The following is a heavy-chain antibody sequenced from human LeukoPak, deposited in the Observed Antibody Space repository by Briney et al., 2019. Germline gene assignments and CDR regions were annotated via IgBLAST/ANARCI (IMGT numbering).Heavy chain of an antibody. D-gene: IGHD1-26*01. CDR3: ARLLRPGGRTGDAFDI. Sequence: SETLSLTCSVSGDSISAHHWTWIRQAPGTGLQWIGYFYDSGDFNYNPSLRSRVTILIDIYTNQLSLTLSSVTAADTAMYYCARLLRPGGRTGDAFDIWGQGTMVTVSS. CDR2: FYDSGDF. CDR1: GDSISAHH. V-gene: IGHV4-59*08. J-gene: IGHJ3*02.